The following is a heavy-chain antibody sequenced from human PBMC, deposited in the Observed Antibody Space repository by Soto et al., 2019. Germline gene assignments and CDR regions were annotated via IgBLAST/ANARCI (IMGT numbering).Heavy chain of an antibody. CDR2: INHSGST. J-gene: IGHJ4*02. CDR3: ARGGIVVVPAAMRSWNY. CDR1: GGSFSGYY. D-gene: IGHD2-2*01. V-gene: IGHV4-34*01. Sequence: QVQLQQWGAGLLKPSETLSLTCAVDGGSFSGYYWSWIRQPPGKGLEWIGEINHSGSTNYNPSPKSRGTISVDTSKNQYSLKLCSVTAADTAVYYCARGGIVVVPAAMRSWNYWGQGTLVTVSS.